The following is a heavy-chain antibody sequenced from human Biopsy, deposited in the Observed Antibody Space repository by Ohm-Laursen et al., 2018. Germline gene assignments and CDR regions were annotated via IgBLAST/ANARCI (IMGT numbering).Heavy chain of an antibody. J-gene: IGHJ4*02. Sequence: GSLRLSCAASGFTLSDGMTWVRQAPGKGPEWVSSITTDSGRIFYADSVRGRFTISRDNSKNTLYLQMNSLRAEDTAEYYCARHLRYNDYWGQGTLVTVPS. CDR1: GFTLSDG. V-gene: IGHV3-23*01. CDR3: ARHLRYNDY. CDR2: ITTDSGRI. D-gene: IGHD3-9*01.